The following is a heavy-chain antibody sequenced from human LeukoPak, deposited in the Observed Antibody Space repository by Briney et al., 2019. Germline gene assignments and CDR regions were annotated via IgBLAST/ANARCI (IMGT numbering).Heavy chain of an antibody. Sequence: GGSLRLSCAASGFTFSSYSMNWVRQAPGKGLEWVSSISRSSSYTFYADSVKGRFTISRDNAKNSLYLQMNSLRAEDTAVYYCARDGYDSSSYYYYWFDPWGQGTLVTVSS. CDR3: ARDGYDSSSYYYYWFDP. CDR2: ISRSSSYT. CDR1: GFTFSSYS. J-gene: IGHJ5*02. D-gene: IGHD3-22*01. V-gene: IGHV3-21*01.